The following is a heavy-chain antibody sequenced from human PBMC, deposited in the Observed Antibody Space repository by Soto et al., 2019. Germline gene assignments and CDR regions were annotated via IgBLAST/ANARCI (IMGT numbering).Heavy chain of an antibody. CDR1: GYTFTSYY. V-gene: IGHV1-46*03. CDR3: TRDRGTSMITKLFDY. CDR2: INPSGGGT. J-gene: IGHJ4*02. D-gene: IGHD3-16*01. Sequence: GASVKVSCKTSGYTFTSYYLHWVRHAPGQGLEWMGIINPSGGGTSYAQKFQSRVTMTIDSSTSTVYMELSSLIYDDTAVYYCTRDRGTSMITKLFDYWGQGTLVTVSS.